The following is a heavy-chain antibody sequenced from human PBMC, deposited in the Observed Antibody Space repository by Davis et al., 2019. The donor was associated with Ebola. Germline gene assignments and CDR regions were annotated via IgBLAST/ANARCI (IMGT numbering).Heavy chain of an antibody. CDR2: ISYSGST. J-gene: IGHJ4*02. CDR3: ARVVLDATGYYADF. Sequence: SETLSLTCTVSGGSISPYYWSWIRQSPGKGLEWIGYISYSGSTNYIPSLKSRVTILKDTPKNQFSLKLSSVTAADTAVYYCARVVLDATGYYADFWGQGTLVTVSS. CDR1: GGSISPYY. D-gene: IGHD3-9*01. V-gene: IGHV4-59*08.